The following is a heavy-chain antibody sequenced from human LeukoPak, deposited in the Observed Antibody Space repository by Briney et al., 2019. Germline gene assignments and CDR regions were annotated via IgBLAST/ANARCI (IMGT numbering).Heavy chain of an antibody. CDR1: GGSITSSSYC. D-gene: IGHD3-22*01. Sequence: SETLSLTCAVSGGSITSSSYCWGWIRQPPGKGLEWIGSIYYSGSTYYNPSLKSRVTISVDTSKNQFSLKLSSVTAADTAVYYCARRPADSSGRPNDCWGQGTLVTVSS. J-gene: IGHJ4*02. CDR3: ARRPADSSGRPNDC. V-gene: IGHV4-39*01. CDR2: IYYSGST.